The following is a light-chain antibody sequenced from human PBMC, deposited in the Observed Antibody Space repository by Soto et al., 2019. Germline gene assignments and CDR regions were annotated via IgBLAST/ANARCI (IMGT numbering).Light chain of an antibody. CDR2: GAS. J-gene: IGKJ4*01. CDR3: QQYNNWPRAT. V-gene: IGKV3-15*01. CDR1: QSVSAN. Sequence: EIVMTQSPATLSVSPGERATLSCRASQSVSANLAWYQRKPGQAPRLLIYGASIRVTGIPARFSGSGSGTEFNLTISSLQSEDFGVYYCQQYNNWPRATFGGGTKVDI.